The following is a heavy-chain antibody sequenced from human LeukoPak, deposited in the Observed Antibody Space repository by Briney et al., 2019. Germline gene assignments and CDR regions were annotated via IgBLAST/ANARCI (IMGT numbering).Heavy chain of an antibody. V-gene: IGHV3-33*01. CDR3: GRHGGAFEM. CDR2: IEYDGSQK. Sequence: GGSLRLSCAASGAASGFTFSGYGMHWVRQAPGKGLEWVAFIEYDGSQKHFADSVKGRFTISRDNSASTLYLQLNSLRVEDTAVYYCGRHGGAFEMWGQGTMVTVSS. J-gene: IGHJ3*02. CDR1: GFTFSGYG.